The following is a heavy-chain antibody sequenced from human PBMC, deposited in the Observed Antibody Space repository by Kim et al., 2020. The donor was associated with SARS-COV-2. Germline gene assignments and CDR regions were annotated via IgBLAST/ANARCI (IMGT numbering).Heavy chain of an antibody. CDR3: ARDSGYDWVLSWLPRIYNWFDP. J-gene: IGHJ5*02. CDR1: GFTFSSYS. D-gene: IGHD5-12*01. CDR2: ISSSSSYI. Sequence: GGSLRLSCAASGFTFSSYSMNWVRQAPGKGLEWVSSISSSSSYIYYADSVKGRFTISRDNAKNSLYLQMNSLRAEDTAVYYCARDSGYDWVLSWLPRIYNWFDPWGQGTLVTVSS. V-gene: IGHV3-21*04.